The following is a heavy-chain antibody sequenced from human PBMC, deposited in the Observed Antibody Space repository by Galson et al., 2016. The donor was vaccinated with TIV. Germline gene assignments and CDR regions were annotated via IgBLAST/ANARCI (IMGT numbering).Heavy chain of an antibody. CDR1: GYTFTRYY. J-gene: IGHJ4*02. CDR2: IDPSNGGT. CDR3: ASPHSGSYEFDY. Sequence: SVKVSCKATGYTFTRYYIHWVRQAAGQGLEWMGIIDPSNGGTTYAQKFQGRLTLTRDKSTSTVYFELSSLTSEDTALYYCASPHSGSYEFDYWGQGTLVTVSS. V-gene: IGHV1-46*03. D-gene: IGHD3-16*01.